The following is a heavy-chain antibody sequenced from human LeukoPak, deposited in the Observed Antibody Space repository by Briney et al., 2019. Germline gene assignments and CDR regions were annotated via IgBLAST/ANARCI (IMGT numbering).Heavy chain of an antibody. CDR2: IIPIFGTA. V-gene: IGHV1-69*13. Sequence: ASVKVSCKASGGTFSIYAISWVRQAPGQGLEWMGGIIPIFGTANYAQKFQGRVTITADESTSTAYMELSSLRSEDTAVYYCARLQVPAKNWFDPWGQGTLVTVSS. J-gene: IGHJ5*02. D-gene: IGHD2-2*01. CDR1: GGTFSIYA. CDR3: ARLQVPAKNWFDP.